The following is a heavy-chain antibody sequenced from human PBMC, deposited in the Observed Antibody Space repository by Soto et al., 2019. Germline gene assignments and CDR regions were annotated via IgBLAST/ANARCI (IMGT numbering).Heavy chain of an antibody. D-gene: IGHD5-18*01. CDR3: ARDRGGYSYGTLVEGDV. Sequence: QVQLVESGGGVVQPGRSLRLSCAASGFNFSSYAMHWVRQAPGKGLEWVAVISYDGSNKYYADSVKGRFTISRDNSKNTLYLQMNSLRAEDTAVYYCARDRGGYSYGTLVEGDVWGQVTTVTVSS. CDR1: GFNFSSYA. J-gene: IGHJ6*02. CDR2: ISYDGSNK. V-gene: IGHV3-30-3*01.